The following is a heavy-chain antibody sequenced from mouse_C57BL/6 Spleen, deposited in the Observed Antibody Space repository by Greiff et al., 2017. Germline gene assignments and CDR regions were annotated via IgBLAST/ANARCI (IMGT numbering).Heavy chain of an antibody. D-gene: IGHD3-1*01. V-gene: IGHV2-2*01. J-gene: IGHJ1*03. CDR2: IWSGGST. CDR1: GFSLTSYG. CDR3: ARGGLLWYFDV. Sequence: VQLQQSGPGLVQPSQSLSITCTVSGFSLTSYGVNWVSQSPGKGLEWLGVIWSGGSTDYNAAFITRLSISKDTSKNQVFFKMNSQQADATALYYCARGGLLWYFDVWGTGTPVTVSS.